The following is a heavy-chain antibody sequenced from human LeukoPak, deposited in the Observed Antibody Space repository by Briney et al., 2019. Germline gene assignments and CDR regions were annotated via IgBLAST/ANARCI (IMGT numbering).Heavy chain of an antibody. CDR3: ARDIGSGAIGASTFDY. J-gene: IGHJ4*02. CDR1: GGSISSYY. V-gene: IGHV4-59*01. CDR2: IYYSGST. Sequence: ASETQSLTCTVSGGSISSYYWSWIRQPPGKGLEWIGYIYYSGSTNYNPSLKSRVTISVDTSKNQFSLKLSSVTAADTDVYYCARDIGSGAIGASTFDYWGQGTLVTVSS. D-gene: IGHD1-26*01.